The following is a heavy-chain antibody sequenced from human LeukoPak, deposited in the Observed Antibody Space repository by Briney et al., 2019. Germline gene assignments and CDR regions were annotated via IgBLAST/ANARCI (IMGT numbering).Heavy chain of an antibody. Sequence: GPTLVKPTQTLTLTCTFSGFSLRTSGVGVGWIRQPPGKVLEGLALIYGDDNKRYSPSLKSRLTITKDTSKNQVVLRMTNMDPVNTATYYCAHDDPGNYGMDVWGKGTTVTVSS. CDR1: GFSLRTSGVG. CDR3: AHDDPGNYGMDV. J-gene: IGHJ6*04. CDR2: IYGDDNK. D-gene: IGHD3-10*01. V-gene: IGHV2-5*02.